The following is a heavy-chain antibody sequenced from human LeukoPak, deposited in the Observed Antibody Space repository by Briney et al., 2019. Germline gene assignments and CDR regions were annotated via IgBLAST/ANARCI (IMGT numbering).Heavy chain of an antibody. CDR3: VRVGSVSGSDYLDY. CDR2: SRSKAKSYTT. CDR1: GFTFSDHF. J-gene: IGHJ4*02. V-gene: IGHV3-72*01. Sequence: GGSLRLSCAVSGFTFSDHFLDWVRQAPGKGLEWVGRSRSKAKSYTTEYAASVKGRFTISRDDSKISLYLQMNSLETEDTAVYYCVRVGSVSGSDYLDYWGQGTLVTVSS. D-gene: IGHD6-19*01.